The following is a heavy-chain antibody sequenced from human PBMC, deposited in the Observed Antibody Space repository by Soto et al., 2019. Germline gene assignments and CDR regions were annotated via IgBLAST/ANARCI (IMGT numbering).Heavy chain of an antibody. CDR2: ISAHNGNT. CDR1: GYAFTTYG. CDR3: ARGRYGDD. D-gene: IGHD1-1*01. V-gene: IGHV1-18*01. Sequence: QVHLVQSGAEVKKPGASVKVSCKGSGYAFTTYGITWVRQAPGQGLEWMGWISAHNGNTHYAQELQGRVTVTRDTSTSTAYMELRSLRSDDTAVYYCARGRYGDDCSQGALVTVSS. J-gene: IGHJ4*02.